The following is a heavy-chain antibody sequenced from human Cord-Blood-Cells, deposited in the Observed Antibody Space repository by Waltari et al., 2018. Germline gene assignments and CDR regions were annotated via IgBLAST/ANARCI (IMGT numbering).Heavy chain of an antibody. D-gene: IGHD6-6*01. J-gene: IGHJ4*02. V-gene: IGHV4-59*11. CDR1: GGSISRHY. CDR2: IHYSGST. Sequence: QVQLQESGPGLVKPSETLSLTCTVSGGSISRHYLSWIRQPPGKGLEWIGYIHYSGSTNYNPSIKSRVTISVDTSKNKFSLKLSSVTAADTAVYYCARVVISSSFFDYWGKGTLVTVSS. CDR3: ARVVISSSFFDY.